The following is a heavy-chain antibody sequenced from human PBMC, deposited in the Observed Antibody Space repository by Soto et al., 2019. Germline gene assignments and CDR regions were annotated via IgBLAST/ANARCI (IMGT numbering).Heavy chain of an antibody. V-gene: IGHV3-21*01. CDR3: SGCSGGACHQNYGMDV. Sequence: GGSLRLSCAVSGFTFSSCTMNWVRQAPGKELEWVSSISPSTSHIYYADSVKGRFTISRDNAKNSLFLQMNSLRAEDTAVYYCSGCSGGACHQNYGMDVWGQGTTVTVSS. J-gene: IGHJ6*02. CDR1: GFTFSSCT. CDR2: ISPSTSHI. D-gene: IGHD2-15*01.